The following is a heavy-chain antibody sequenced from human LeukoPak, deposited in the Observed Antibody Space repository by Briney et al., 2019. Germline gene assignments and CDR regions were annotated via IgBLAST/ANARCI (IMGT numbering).Heavy chain of an antibody. V-gene: IGHV1-69*13. D-gene: IGHD3-3*01. J-gene: IGHJ4*02. Sequence: SVKVSCKASGGTFSSYAISWVRQAPGQGLEWMGGIIPIFGTANYAQKFQGRVTITADESTSTAYMELSSLGSEDTAVYYCAREFGDRGYDFWSGYIDYWGQGPLVTVSS. CDR2: IIPIFGTA. CDR1: GGTFSSYA. CDR3: AREFGDRGYDFWSGYIDY.